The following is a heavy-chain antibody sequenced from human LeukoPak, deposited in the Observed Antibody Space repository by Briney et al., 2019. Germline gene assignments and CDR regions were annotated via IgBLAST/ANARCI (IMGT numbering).Heavy chain of an antibody. J-gene: IGHJ5*02. V-gene: IGHV4-59*01. CDR3: AGILYPGWFDP. D-gene: IGHD2-8*01. Sequence: SETLSLTCTVSGGSISSYYWSWIRQPPGKGLEWIGYIYYSGSTNYNPSLKSRVTISVDTSKNQFSLKLSSVTAADTAVYYCAGILYPGWFDPWGQGTLVTVSS. CDR1: GGSISSYY. CDR2: IYYSGST.